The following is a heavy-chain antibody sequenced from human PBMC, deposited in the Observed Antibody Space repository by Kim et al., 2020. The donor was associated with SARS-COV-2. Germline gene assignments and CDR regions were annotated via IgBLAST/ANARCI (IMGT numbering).Heavy chain of an antibody. CDR1: GFTFSSYS. Sequence: GGSLRLSCAASGFTFSSYSMNWVRQAPGKGLEWVSSISSSSIYIYYADSVKGRFTISRDNAKNSLYLQMNSLRAEDTAVYYCARGAMIVVVWAFDIWGQGTIGTVSS. CDR3: ARGAMIVVVWAFDI. J-gene: IGHJ3*02. CDR2: ISSSSIYI. V-gene: IGHV3-21*01. D-gene: IGHD3-22*01.